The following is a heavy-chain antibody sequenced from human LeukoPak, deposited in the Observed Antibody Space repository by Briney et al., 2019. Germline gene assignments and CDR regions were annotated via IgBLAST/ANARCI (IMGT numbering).Heavy chain of an antibody. CDR1: GYTFTAYY. Sequence: ASVKVSCKASGYTFTAYYTHWVRQAPGQGLEWMGRINPNSGGTNYAQKFQGRVIMTRDTTSGTAYMELNGLRSDDTAVYYCARDPGSSGDYWGQGTLVTVSS. CDR3: ARDPGSSGDY. CDR2: INPNSGGT. J-gene: IGHJ4*02. V-gene: IGHV1-2*06. D-gene: IGHD6-25*01.